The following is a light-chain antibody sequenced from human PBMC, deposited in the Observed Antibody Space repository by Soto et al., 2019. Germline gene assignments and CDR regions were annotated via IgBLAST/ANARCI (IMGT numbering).Light chain of an antibody. CDR1: QGISSY. Sequence: AIRMTQSPSSLSASTGDRVTITCRASQGISSYLAWYQQKPGKAPKLLIYAASTLHSGVPSRFSGSGSGTDCTLTISCRQSEDVATYYCQQDYSYPQTFGQGPKVEIK. CDR2: AAS. V-gene: IGKV1-8*01. J-gene: IGKJ1*01. CDR3: QQDYSYPQT.